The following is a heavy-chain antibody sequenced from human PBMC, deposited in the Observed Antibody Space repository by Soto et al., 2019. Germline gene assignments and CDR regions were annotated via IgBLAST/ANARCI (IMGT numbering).Heavy chain of an antibody. V-gene: IGHV1-18*01. CDR3: ARNFSPYGDYAGENYYYYMDV. J-gene: IGHJ6*03. CDR1: GYTFTSYG. D-gene: IGHD4-17*01. Sequence: QVQLVQSGAEVKKPGASVKVSCKASGYTFTSYGISWVRQAPGQGLEWMGWISAYNANTNYAQKLQGRVTMTTDTSTSTAYMELRSLRSDDTAVYYCARNFSPYGDYAGENYYYYMDVWGKGTTVTVSS. CDR2: ISAYNANT.